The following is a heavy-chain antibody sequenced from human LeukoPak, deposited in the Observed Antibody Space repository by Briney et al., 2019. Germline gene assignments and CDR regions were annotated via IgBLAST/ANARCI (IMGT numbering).Heavy chain of an antibody. CDR3: AIGHSNYDYVWGSFGY. D-gene: IGHD3-16*01. V-gene: IGHV1-24*01. Sequence: GASVKVSCKVSGYTLTELSMHWVRQAPGKGLEWMGGFDPEDGETIYAQKFQGRVTMTEDTSTDTAYMELSSLRSEDTAVYYCAIGHSNYDYVWGSFGYWGQGTLVTVSS. CDR1: GYTLTELS. J-gene: IGHJ4*02. CDR2: FDPEDGET.